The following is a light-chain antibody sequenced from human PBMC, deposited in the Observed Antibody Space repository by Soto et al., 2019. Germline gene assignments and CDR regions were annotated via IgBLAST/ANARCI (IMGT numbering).Light chain of an antibody. Sequence: DIQMTQSPSTLSGSVGDRVTITCRASQTISSWLAWYQQKPGKAPKLLIYKASTLKSGVPSRFSGSGSGTEFTLTSSSLQPDDFATYYSQHYNSYSEAFGQGTKVDI. CDR3: QHYNSYSEA. CDR1: QTISSW. CDR2: KAS. V-gene: IGKV1-5*03. J-gene: IGKJ1*01.